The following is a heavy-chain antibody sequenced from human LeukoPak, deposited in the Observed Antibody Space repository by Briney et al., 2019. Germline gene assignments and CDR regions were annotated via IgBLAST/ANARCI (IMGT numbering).Heavy chain of an antibody. CDR3: ARLAHGSGSYYNNYFDY. Sequence: GESLKISCKGSGYSFTNYWIGWVRQMPGKGLEWMGIIYPADSDTRYSPSFQGQVTISADKSISTAYLQWSSLKASDTAMYYCARLAHGSGSYYNNYFDYWGQGTLVTVSS. V-gene: IGHV5-51*01. D-gene: IGHD3-10*01. J-gene: IGHJ4*02. CDR1: GYSFTNYW. CDR2: IYPADSDT.